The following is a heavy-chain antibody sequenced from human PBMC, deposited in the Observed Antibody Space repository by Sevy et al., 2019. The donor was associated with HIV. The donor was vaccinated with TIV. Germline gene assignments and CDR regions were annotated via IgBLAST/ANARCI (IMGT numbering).Heavy chain of an antibody. CDR1: GYTLTELS. J-gene: IGHJ4*02. CDR2: FDPEDGET. V-gene: IGHV1-24*01. Sequence: APVKVSCKVSGYTLTELSMHWVRQAPGKGLEWMATFDPEDGETIYEQKFQGRVTMTEDTSTDTAYMELSSLRSEDTAVYYCSTTRDCDDSSGYPFDYWGQGTLVTVS. CDR3: STTRDCDDSSGYPFDY. D-gene: IGHD3-22*01.